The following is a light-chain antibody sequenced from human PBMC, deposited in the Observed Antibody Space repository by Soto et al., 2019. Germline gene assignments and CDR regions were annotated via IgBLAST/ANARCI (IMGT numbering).Light chain of an antibody. J-gene: IGKJ1*01. CDR2: DAS. CDR3: QQDNNWPRT. Sequence: EIVLTQSPATLSLSPGERATLSCRASQSVSSYLAWYQQKPGQAPRLLIYDASNRATGIPARFSGSGSGTDFTLTISSLQSEDFAVYYCQQDNNWPRTFGQGTNVDIK. CDR1: QSVSSY. V-gene: IGKV3-11*01.